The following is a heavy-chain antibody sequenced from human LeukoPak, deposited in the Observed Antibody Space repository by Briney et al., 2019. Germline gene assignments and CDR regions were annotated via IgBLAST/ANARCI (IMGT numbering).Heavy chain of an antibody. D-gene: IGHD6-19*01. CDR3: AKDNSSGFDY. CDR2: MSYDGSNK. J-gene: IGHJ4*02. CDR1: GFTFSSYG. V-gene: IGHV3-30*18. Sequence: GGSLRLSCAASGFTFSSYGMHWVRQAPGKGLEWVAVMSYDGSNKYYADSVKGRFTISRDNSKNTLYLQMNSLRAEDTAVYYCAKDNSSGFDYWGQGTLVTVSS.